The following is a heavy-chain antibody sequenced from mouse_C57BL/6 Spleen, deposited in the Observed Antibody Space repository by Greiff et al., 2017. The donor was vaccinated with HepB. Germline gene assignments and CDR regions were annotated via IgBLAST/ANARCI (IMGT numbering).Heavy chain of an antibody. CDR2: ISSGGDYI. V-gene: IGHV5-9-1*02. D-gene: IGHD1-1*01. Sequence: EVQGVESGEGLVKPGGSLKLSCAASGFTFSSYAMSWVRQTPEKRLEWVAYISSGGDYIYYADTVKGRFTISRDNARNTLYLQMSSLKSEDTAMYYCTREAPHYYGSSYGYFDVWGTGTTVTVSS. J-gene: IGHJ1*03. CDR3: TREAPHYYGSSYGYFDV. CDR1: GFTFSSYA.